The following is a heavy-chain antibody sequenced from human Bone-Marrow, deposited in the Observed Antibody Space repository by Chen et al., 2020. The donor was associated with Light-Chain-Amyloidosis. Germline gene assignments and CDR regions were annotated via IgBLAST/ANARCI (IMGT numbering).Heavy chain of an antibody. CDR2: ISGDGGNT. D-gene: IGHD2-8*01. V-gene: IGHV3-43*02. CDR3: AKDKPGVFAN. Sequence: EVQLVESGGGVAQPGGSLRLSCVVSGFIFANYAMHWVRQVPGKGLEWLCLISGDGGNTDYADSVKGRFIVSRDKSKNSLYLQMNSLRAEDTAFYYCAKDKPGVFANWGQGTLVTVSS. CDR1: GFIFANYA. J-gene: IGHJ4*02.